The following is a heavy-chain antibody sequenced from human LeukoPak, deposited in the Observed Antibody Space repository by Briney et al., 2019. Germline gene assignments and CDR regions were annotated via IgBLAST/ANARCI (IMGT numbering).Heavy chain of an antibody. J-gene: IGHJ3*02. CDR1: GFTFSSYA. CDR2: IAYDGSSK. D-gene: IGHD6-19*01. Sequence: GGSLRLSCAASGFTFSSYAIHWVRQAPGKGLEWVAVIAYDGSSKYYADSVKGRFTISRDNSKNTLYLQMNSLRAEDTAVYYCASAEKYSSGWYGAFDIWGQGTMVTVSS. V-gene: IGHV3-30*03. CDR3: ASAEKYSSGWYGAFDI.